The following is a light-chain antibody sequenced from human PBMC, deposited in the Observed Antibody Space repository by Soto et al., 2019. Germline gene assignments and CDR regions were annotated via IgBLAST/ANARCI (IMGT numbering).Light chain of an antibody. CDR2: GAS. V-gene: IGKV3-20*01. J-gene: IGKJ5*01. CDR3: QQQGRSWIT. Sequence: EIVLTQSPGTLSLSPGERATLSCRASQSVSSNSLSWYQQKPGQAPRLFIYGASTRATGIPDRFSGSGSGTDFTLTISRLEPEDFAVYYCQQQGRSWITLGHGTRLESK. CDR1: QSVSSNS.